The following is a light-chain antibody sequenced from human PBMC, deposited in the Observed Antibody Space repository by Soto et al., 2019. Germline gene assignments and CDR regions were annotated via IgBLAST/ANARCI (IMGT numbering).Light chain of an antibody. CDR3: QQYERPPFA. J-gene: IGKJ2*01. CDR2: DAS. Sequence: LTQSPIFLSASVGDRVTLSCRASQRVSNSYLAWYQQKPGQAPRLLIYDASTRAAGVPDRVTGGGSGTDFTLTISALEPEDFALYFCQQYERPPFAFGQGTRLEI. CDR1: QRVSNSY. V-gene: IGKV3-20*01.